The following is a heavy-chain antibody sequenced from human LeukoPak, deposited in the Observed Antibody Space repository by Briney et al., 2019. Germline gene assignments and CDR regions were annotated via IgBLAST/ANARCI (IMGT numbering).Heavy chain of an antibody. J-gene: IGHJ4*02. CDR3: ARGVLGSSYHFDY. V-gene: IGHV1-2*02. D-gene: IGHD2-2*01. Sequence: ASVKVSCKASGYSFTGYFMHWVRQAPGQGLEWMGWINPNSGGTNYAQKFQGRVTMTRDTSISTAYMELSRLRSDDTAVFYCARGVLGSSYHFDYWGQGTLVTVSS. CDR1: GYSFTGYF. CDR2: INPNSGGT.